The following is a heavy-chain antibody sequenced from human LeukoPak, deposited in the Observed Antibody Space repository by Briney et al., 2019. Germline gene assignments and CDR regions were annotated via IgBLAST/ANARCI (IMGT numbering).Heavy chain of an antibody. V-gene: IGHV3-30*01. J-gene: IGHJ4*02. CDR3: ARERQLGLQGKIDY. CDR1: GFTFSSYA. D-gene: IGHD5-18*01. CDR2: ISYDGSNK. Sequence: PGGSLRLSCAASGFTFSSYAMHWVRQAPGKGLEWVAVISYDGSNKYYADSVKGRFTISRDNSKNTLYLQMNSLRAEDTAVYYCARERQLGLQGKIDYWAQGPLVTVPS.